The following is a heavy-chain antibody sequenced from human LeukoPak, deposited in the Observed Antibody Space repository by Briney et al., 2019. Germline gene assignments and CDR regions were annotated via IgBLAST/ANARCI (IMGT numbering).Heavy chain of an antibody. CDR2: IDWNGGTT. J-gene: IGHJ4*02. D-gene: IGHD3-22*01. CDR3: ARGWAPYDVSAYYFGLDY. Sequence: GGSLKLSCAASGFTFDEYGMGWVRQAPGKGLEWVAGIDWNGGTTGYADSVKGRFTISRDNAKNSVSLQLNSLRAEDTALYYCARGWAPYDVSAYYFGLDYWGQGTPVTVSS. V-gene: IGHV3-20*04. CDR1: GFTFDEYG.